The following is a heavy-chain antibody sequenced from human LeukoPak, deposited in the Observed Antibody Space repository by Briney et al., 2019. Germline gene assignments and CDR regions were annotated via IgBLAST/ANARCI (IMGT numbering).Heavy chain of an antibody. Sequence: SETLSLTCTVSGGSISSYYWYWIRQPAGKGLEWIGRIYSSGSTDYNPSLKSRVTMSVDTSKNQFSLKPSSVTAADTAVYYCARASHPDFNTSEYRFDPWGQGTLVTVSS. CDR3: ARASHPDFNTSEYRFDP. V-gene: IGHV4-4*07. CDR1: GGSISSYY. D-gene: IGHD3-3*01. J-gene: IGHJ5*02. CDR2: IYSSGST.